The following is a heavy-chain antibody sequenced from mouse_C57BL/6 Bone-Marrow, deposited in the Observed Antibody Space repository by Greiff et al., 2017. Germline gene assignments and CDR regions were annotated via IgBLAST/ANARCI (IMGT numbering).Heavy chain of an antibody. V-gene: IGHV3-4*01. CDR2: ISSSGST. CDR1: GYSITNCNHW. J-gene: IGHJ4*01. CDR3: ARGRFYYDYDGDDYAMDY. Sequence: EVKLQESGPALVKPSPTVSLTCTVTGYSITNCNHWWNWIRPVSGSKLEWIGYISSSGSTDSNPSLKNRISITRDTSKNQLFLQLNSVTTEDIATYYCARGRFYYDYDGDDYAMDYWGQGTSVTVSS. D-gene: IGHD2-4*01.